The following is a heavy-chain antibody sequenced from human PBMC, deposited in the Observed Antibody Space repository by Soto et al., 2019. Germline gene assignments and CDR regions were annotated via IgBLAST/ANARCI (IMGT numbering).Heavy chain of an antibody. J-gene: IGHJ4*02. CDR2: IYSGGSA. CDR1: WFAVSRNY. Sequence: VGSLRLSCAASWFAVSRNYMSWVRQAPGKGLDWVSTIYSGGSAYYADSVQGRFTISRDNSRNTLYLQMNSLSAEDTAVYYCASRQSYSGGVDYWGQGTLVTVSS. D-gene: IGHD2-15*01. CDR3: ASRQSYSGGVDY. V-gene: IGHV3-53*01.